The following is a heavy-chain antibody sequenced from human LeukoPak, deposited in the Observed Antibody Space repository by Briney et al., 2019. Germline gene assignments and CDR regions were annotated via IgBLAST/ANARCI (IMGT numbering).Heavy chain of an antibody. CDR3: ARRGYGASRRYFDF. Sequence: SETLSLTCTVSGGSISSSSYYWGWIRQPPGKGLEWIGIIYYSGNTYCNPSLKSRVTISVDTSKNHFSLKLSSVTAADTAVYYCARRGYGASRRYFDFWGQGTPVTVSS. D-gene: IGHD4/OR15-4a*01. J-gene: IGHJ4*02. CDR1: GGSISSSSYY. V-gene: IGHV4-39*02. CDR2: IYYSGNT.